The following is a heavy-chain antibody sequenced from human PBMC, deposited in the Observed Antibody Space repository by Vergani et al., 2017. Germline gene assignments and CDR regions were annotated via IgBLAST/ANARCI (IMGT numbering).Heavy chain of an antibody. V-gene: IGHV1-18*04. CDR2: ISAYNGKT. D-gene: IGHD3-22*01. CDR1: GYTFTSYG. CDR3: ARIGKADDSSGYYLDY. Sequence: QVQLVQSGAEVKKPGASVKVSCKASGYTFTSYGISWVRKAPGQGLEGMGWISAYNGKTNYAQKLQGRVTMTTDTSTSTAYMELRSLRSDDTAVYYCARIGKADDSSGYYLDYWGQGTLVTVSS. J-gene: IGHJ4*02.